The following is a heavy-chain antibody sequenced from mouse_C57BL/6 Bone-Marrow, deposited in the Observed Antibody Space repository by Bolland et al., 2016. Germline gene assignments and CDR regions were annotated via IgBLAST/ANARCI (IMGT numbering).Heavy chain of an antibody. CDR3: ARERTTTWYFDV. V-gene: IGHV5-16*01. CDR2: YDGSST. J-gene: IGHJ1*03. Sequence: YDGSSTYYLDSLKSRFIISRDNAKNILYLQMSSLKSEDTATYYCARERTTTWYFDVWGTG. D-gene: IGHD1-1*01.